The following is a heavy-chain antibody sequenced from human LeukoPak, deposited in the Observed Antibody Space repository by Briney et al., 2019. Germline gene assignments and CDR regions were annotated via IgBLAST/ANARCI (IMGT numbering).Heavy chain of an antibody. CDR2: IYYSGST. CDR1: GGSISSTSYY. V-gene: IGHV4-39*01. Sequence: SETLSLTCSVSGGSISSTSYYWGWIRQPPGKGLEWIGSIYYSGSTYYNPSLKSRVTISVDTSKNQFSLKLSSVTAADTAVYYCASPYRPIAVRPLGSPVAGMDVWGPGTTVTVSS. CDR3: ASPYRPIAVRPLGSPVAGMDV. J-gene: IGHJ6*02. D-gene: IGHD6-6*01.